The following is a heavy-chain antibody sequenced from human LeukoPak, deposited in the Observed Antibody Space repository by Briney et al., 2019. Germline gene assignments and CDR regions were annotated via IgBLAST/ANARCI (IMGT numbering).Heavy chain of an antibody. CDR3: ARSPRAGANPFFDY. D-gene: IGHD4/OR15-4a*01. J-gene: IGHJ4*02. V-gene: IGHV1-18*01. CDR1: GGTFSSYA. CDR2: ISAYNGNT. Sequence: ASVKVSCKASGGTFSSYAISWVRQAPGQGLEWMGWISAYNGNTNYAQKLQGRVTMTTDTSTSTAYMELRSLRSDDTAVYYCARSPRAGANPFFDYWGQGTLVTVSS.